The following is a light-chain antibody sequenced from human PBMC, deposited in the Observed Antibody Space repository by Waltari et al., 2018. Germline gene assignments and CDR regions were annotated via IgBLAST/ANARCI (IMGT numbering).Light chain of an antibody. V-gene: IGKV4-1*01. CDR3: QQHYSDPLT. CDR2: WAS. J-gene: IGKJ4*01. CDR1: QSVLTRSDNKKY. Sequence: DIVMTQSPDSLAVSLGERATINCKSSQSVLTRSDNKKYLAWQQQKPGKPPKLVISWASTRESGVPGRFSGSGAGTDFTLTISSLQAEDVAVYYCQQHYSDPLTFGGGTKVEIK.